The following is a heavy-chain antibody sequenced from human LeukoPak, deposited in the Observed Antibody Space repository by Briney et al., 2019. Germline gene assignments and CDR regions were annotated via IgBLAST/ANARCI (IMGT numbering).Heavy chain of an antibody. CDR3: ARGLPAAMRRGFYNWFDP. CDR1: GGSFSGYY. CDR2: INHSGST. Sequence: PSETLSLTCAVYGGSFSGYYWSWIRRPPGKGLEWIGEINHSGSTNYNPSLKSRVTISVDTSKNQFSLKLSSVTAADTAVYYCARGLPAAMRRGFYNWFDPWGQGTLVTVSS. V-gene: IGHV4-34*01. D-gene: IGHD2-2*01. J-gene: IGHJ5*02.